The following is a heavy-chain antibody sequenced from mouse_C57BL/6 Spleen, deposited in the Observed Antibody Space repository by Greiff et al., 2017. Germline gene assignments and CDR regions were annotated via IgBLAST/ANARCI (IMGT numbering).Heavy chain of an antibody. CDR3: ARNYYGYDWYFDV. J-gene: IGHJ1*03. CDR2: IYPGDGDT. CDR1: GYAFSSSW. D-gene: IGHD2-2*01. V-gene: IGHV1-82*01. Sequence: QVQLQQSGPELVKPGASVKISCKASGYAFSSSWMNWVKQRPGKGLEWIGRIYPGDGDTNYNGKFKGKATLTADKSSSTAYMQLSSLTSEDSAVYFCARNYYGYDWYFDVWGTGTTVTVSS.